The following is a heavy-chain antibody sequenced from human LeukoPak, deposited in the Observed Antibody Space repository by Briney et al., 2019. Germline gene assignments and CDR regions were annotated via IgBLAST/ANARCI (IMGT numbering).Heavy chain of an antibody. Sequence: PSETLSLTCAVYGGSFSGYYWSWIRQPPGKGLEWIGEINHSGSTKYNPSLKSRATISVDTSKNQFSLKLSSVTAADTAVYYCASLPIYCSGGSCYRKYYFDYWGQGTLVTVSS. CDR2: INHSGST. D-gene: IGHD2-15*01. J-gene: IGHJ4*02. V-gene: IGHV4-34*01. CDR3: ASLPIYCSGGSCYRKYYFDY. CDR1: GGSFSGYY.